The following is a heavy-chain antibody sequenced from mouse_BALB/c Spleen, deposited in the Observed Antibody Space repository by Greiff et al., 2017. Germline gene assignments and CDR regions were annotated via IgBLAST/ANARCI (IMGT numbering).Heavy chain of an antibody. CDR2: IRSKSNNYAT. V-gene: IGHV10-1*02. J-gene: IGHJ4*01. Sequence: EVQVVESGGGLVQPKGSLKLSCAASGFTFNTYAMNWVRQAPGKGLDWVARIRSKSNNYATYYADSVKDRFTISRDDSQSMLYLQMNNLKTEDTAMYYCEIYYEYDDYAMDYWGQGTSVTVSS. D-gene: IGHD2-4*01. CDR1: GFTFNTYA. CDR3: EIYYEYDDYAMDY.